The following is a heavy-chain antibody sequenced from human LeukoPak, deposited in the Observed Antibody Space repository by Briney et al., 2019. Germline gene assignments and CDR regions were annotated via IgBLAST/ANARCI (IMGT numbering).Heavy chain of an antibody. CDR1: GGSISSSSYY. CDR3: ASVTIYGSGSYYTVFRIFDY. D-gene: IGHD3-10*01. Sequence: SETLSLTCTVSGGSISSSSYYWGWIRQPPGKGLEWIGSIYYSGSTYYNPSLKSRVTISVDTSKNQFSLKLSSVTAADTAVYYCASVTIYGSGSYYTVFRIFDYWGQGTLVTVSS. V-gene: IGHV4-39*07. CDR2: IYYSGST. J-gene: IGHJ4*02.